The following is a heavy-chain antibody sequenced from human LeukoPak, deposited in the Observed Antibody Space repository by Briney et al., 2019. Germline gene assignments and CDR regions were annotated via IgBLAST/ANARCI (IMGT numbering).Heavy chain of an antibody. Sequence: ASVKVSCKASGYIFSNYYIHWVRQAPGQGFEWMGVINPSAESTTYAQKFQGRVTMTRDTSTSTVYMELSGLRSDDTAVYYCARDHVPAYVGIDYWGQGTLVTVSS. V-gene: IGHV1-46*01. D-gene: IGHD2-2*01. CDR3: ARDHVPAYVGIDY. J-gene: IGHJ4*02. CDR2: INPSAEST. CDR1: GYIFSNYY.